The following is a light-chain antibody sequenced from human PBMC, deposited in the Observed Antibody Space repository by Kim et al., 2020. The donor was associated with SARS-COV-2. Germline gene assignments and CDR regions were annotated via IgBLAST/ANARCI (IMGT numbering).Light chain of an antibody. J-gene: IGKJ2*01. Sequence: EIVLTQSPATLSLSPGERATLSCRASQSVSSYLAWDQQKPGQAPRLLIYDASNRATGIPARFSGSGSGTGFTLTISSLEPEDFAVYYCQQRSNWPYTFGQGTKLEI. CDR2: DAS. CDR3: QQRSNWPYT. V-gene: IGKV3-11*01. CDR1: QSVSSY.